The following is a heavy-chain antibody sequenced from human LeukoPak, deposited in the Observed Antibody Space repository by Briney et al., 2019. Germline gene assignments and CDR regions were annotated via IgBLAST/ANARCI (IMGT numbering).Heavy chain of an antibody. CDR3: ARDFGIAVASGIDY. J-gene: IGHJ4*02. D-gene: IGHD6-19*01. Sequence: GGSLRLSCAASGFTFSSYWMNWVRQAPGKGLEWMANIKQDGSEEYYVDSVKGRFTISRDNAKNSLYLQMNSLRAEDTAVYYCARDFGIAVASGIDYWGQGILVSVSS. CDR1: GFTFSSYW. V-gene: IGHV3-7*01. CDR2: IKQDGSEE.